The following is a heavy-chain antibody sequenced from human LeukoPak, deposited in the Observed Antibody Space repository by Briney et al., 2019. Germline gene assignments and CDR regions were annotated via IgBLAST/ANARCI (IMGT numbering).Heavy chain of an antibody. J-gene: IGHJ3*02. CDR2: ISAYNGNT. Sequence: WASVKVSCKASGYTFTSYGISWVRQAPGQGLEWMGWISAYNGNTNYAQKLQGRVTMTTDTSTSTAYMELRSLRSDDTAVYYCASPRQQLVNAFNIWGQGTMVTVSS. CDR3: ASPRQQLVNAFNI. CDR1: GYTFTSYG. V-gene: IGHV1-18*01. D-gene: IGHD6-13*01.